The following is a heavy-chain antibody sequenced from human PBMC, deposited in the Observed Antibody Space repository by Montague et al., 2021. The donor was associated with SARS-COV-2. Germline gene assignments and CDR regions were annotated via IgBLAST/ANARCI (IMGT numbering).Heavy chain of an antibody. J-gene: IGHJ4*02. V-gene: IGHV3-43*02. Sequence: SLRLSCAASGFTFDDYAMHWVRQAPGKGLEWVSLISGDGGSTYYADSVKGRFTISRDNSKNSLYLQMNSLRTEDTALYYCAKDIVRDYYDSSGYYGGSVDYWGQGTLVTVSP. CDR2: ISGDGGST. CDR1: GFTFDDYA. D-gene: IGHD3-22*01. CDR3: AKDIVRDYYDSSGYYGGSVDY.